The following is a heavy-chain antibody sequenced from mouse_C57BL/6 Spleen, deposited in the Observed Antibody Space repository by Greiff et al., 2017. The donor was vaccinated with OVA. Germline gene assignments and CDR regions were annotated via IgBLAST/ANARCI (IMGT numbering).Heavy chain of an antibody. CDR2: IDPSDSET. CDR1: GYTFTSYW. J-gene: IGHJ3*01. Sequence: QVQLQQPGAELVRPGSSVKLSCKASGYTFTSYWMHWVKQRPIQGLEWIGNIDPSDSETHYNQKFKDKATLTVDKSSSTAYMQLISLTSEDSAVYYCARSGYSNYGAWFAYWGQGTLVTVSA. D-gene: IGHD2-5*01. V-gene: IGHV1-52*01. CDR3: ARSGYSNYGAWFAY.